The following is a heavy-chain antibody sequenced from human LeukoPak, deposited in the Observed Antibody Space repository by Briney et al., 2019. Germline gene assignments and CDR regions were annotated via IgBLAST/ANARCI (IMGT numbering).Heavy chain of an antibody. J-gene: IGHJ4*02. CDR2: IYYSGST. V-gene: IGHV4-59*01. CDR3: ARAVTYYFDY. Sequence: SETLSLTCTVSGGSISSYYWSWIRQPPGKGLEWTGYIYYSGSTNYNPSLKSRVTISVDTSKNQFSLKLSSVTAADTAVYYCARAVTYYFDYWGQGTLVTVSS. CDR1: GGSISSYY. D-gene: IGHD4-23*01.